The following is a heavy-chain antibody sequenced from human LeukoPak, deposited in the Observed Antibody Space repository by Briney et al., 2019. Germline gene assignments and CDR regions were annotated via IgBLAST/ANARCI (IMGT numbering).Heavy chain of an antibody. CDR1: GFTFSSYG. Sequence: GGSLRLSCAASGFTFSSYGMYWVRQAPGKGLEWVAFIRYDGSNKYYADSVKGRFTISRDNSKNTLYLQMNSLRAEDTAVYYCAKVPTSEWELLSNYWGQGTLVTVSS. CDR3: AKVPTSEWELLSNY. D-gene: IGHD1-26*01. V-gene: IGHV3-30*02. J-gene: IGHJ4*02. CDR2: IRYDGSNK.